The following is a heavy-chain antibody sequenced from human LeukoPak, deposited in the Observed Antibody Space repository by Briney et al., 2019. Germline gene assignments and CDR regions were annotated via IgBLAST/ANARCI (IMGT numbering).Heavy chain of an antibody. D-gene: IGHD1-26*01. CDR2: ISTSGGDT. J-gene: IGHJ4*02. Sequence: GGSLRLSCAASGFTFTDSAMTWVRQAPGKGLEWVSAISTSGGDTIYTDSVKDRFTISRDNSKNTLYLQMNNLRAEDTAIYYCAKGGSYAPLDYWGQGTLVTVSS. V-gene: IGHV3-23*01. CDR3: AKGGSYAPLDY. CDR1: GFTFTDSA.